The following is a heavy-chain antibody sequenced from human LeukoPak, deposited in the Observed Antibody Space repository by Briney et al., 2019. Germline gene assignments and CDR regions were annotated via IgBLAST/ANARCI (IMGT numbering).Heavy chain of an antibody. CDR3: ARGFDFDY. J-gene: IGHJ4*02. V-gene: IGHV1-2*02. CDR2: INPNSGGT. D-gene: IGHD3-10*01. Sequence: ASVKVSCKASGYTFTGYYFHWVRQAPGQGLEWMGWINPNSGGTNYAQNFQGRVTMTRDTSITTAYMELTRLRSDDTAVYYCARGFDFDYWSQGTLVTVSS. CDR1: GYTFTGYY.